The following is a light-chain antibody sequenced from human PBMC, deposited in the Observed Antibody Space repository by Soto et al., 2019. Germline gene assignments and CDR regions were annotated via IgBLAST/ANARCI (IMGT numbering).Light chain of an antibody. CDR1: SSDVGGFDY. J-gene: IGLJ2*01. V-gene: IGLV2-14*03. Sequence: QSVLTQPASVSGSLGQSITISCTGTSSDVGGFDYVSWYQQHPDNAPKLIIFDVGDRPSGVSYRFSGSKSGNTASLTISGLQADDEADYYCSSYTIPTTVVFGGGTKLTVL. CDR2: DVG. CDR3: SSYTIPTTVV.